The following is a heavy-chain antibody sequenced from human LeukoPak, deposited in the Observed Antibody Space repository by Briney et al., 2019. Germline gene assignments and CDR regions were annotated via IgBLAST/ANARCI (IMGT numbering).Heavy chain of an antibody. V-gene: IGHV3-66*01. D-gene: IGHD3-22*01. CDR3: ARDWAGYYDGGGYYDYYGMDV. CDR1: GFTVSSNY. J-gene: IGHJ6*02. Sequence: GGSLRLSCAASGFTVSSNYMSWVRQAPGKGLEWVSVIYSGGSTYYADSVKGRFTISRDNSKNTLYLQMNSLRAEDTAVYYCARDWAGYYDGGGYYDYYGMDVWGRGTTVTVSS. CDR2: IYSGGST.